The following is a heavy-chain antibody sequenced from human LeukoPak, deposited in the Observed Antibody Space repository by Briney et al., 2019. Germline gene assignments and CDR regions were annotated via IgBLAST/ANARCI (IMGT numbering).Heavy chain of an antibody. CDR3: AKGGCSTTTCLNWLDP. CDR2: ISGSGGST. V-gene: IGHV3-23*01. J-gene: IGHJ5*02. CDR1: GFAFSSYG. Sequence: PGGSLRLSCAASGFAFSSYGMTWVRQAPGKGLEWVSVISGSGGSTYYADSVQGRFTISRDNSKNTLYLQMNSLRAEDTAVYYCAKGGCSTTTCLNWLDPWGQGTLVTVSS. D-gene: IGHD2-2*01.